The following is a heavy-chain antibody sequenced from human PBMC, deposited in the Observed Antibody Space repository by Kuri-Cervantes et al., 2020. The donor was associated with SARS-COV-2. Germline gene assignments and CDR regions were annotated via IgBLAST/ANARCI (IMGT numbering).Heavy chain of an antibody. Sequence: GGSLRLSCAASGFTFSSYSMNWVRQAPGKGLEWVSSISSSSSHIYYADSVKGRFTISRDNAKNSLYLQMNSLRAEDTAVYYCARAQRGLMVALDYWGQGTLVTVSS. CDR3: ARAQRGLMVALDY. CDR2: ISSSSSHI. CDR1: GFTFSSYS. J-gene: IGHJ4*02. V-gene: IGHV3-21*01. D-gene: IGHD5-12*01.